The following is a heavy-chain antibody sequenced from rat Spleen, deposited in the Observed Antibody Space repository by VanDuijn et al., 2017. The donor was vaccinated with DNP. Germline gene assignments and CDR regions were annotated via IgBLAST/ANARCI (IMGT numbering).Heavy chain of an antibody. CDR2: IIYDGGNT. D-gene: IGHD1-2*01. Sequence: EVQLVESGGGLVQPGRSLKLSCVASGFIFSNYWMTWIRQAPTKGLEWVASIIYDGGNTYYRDSVKGRFTISRDNAKSTLYLQMDSLRSEDTATYYCTTDPSYYSSPFAYWGQGTLVTVSS. V-gene: IGHV5-20*01. CDR1: GFIFSNYW. CDR3: TTDPSYYSSPFAY. J-gene: IGHJ3*01.